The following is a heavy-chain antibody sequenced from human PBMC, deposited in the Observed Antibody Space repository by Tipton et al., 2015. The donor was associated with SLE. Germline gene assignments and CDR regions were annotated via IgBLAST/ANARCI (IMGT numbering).Heavy chain of an antibody. CDR2: IYHSGST. CDR1: GYSISSGYY. CDR3: ARVRYYYDSSGSHWYFDL. Sequence: TLSLTCTVSGYSISSGYYWGWIRQPPGKGLEWIGSIYHSGSTYYNPSLKSRVTISVDKSKNQFSLKLSSVTAADTAVYYCARVRYYYDSSGSHWYFDLWGRGTLVTVSS. D-gene: IGHD3-22*01. J-gene: IGHJ2*01. V-gene: IGHV4-38-2*02.